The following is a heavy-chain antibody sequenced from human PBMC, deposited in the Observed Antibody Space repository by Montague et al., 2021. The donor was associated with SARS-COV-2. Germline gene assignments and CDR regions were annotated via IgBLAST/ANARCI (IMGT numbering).Heavy chain of an antibody. CDR3: AREPDYGDYFDY. CDR2: IYYSGST. Sequence: SETLSLTCTVSGGSISSNYWSWIRQPPGKGLEWIGYIYYSGSTNXNPSLKSRVTISVDTSKNQFSLKLSSVTAADTAVYYCAREPDYGDYFDYWGQGTLVTVSS. J-gene: IGHJ4*02. D-gene: IGHD4-17*01. CDR1: GGSISSNY. V-gene: IGHV4-59*01.